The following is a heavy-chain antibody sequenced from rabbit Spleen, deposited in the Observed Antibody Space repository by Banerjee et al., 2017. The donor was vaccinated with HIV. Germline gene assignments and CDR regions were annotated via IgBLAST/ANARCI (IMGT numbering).Heavy chain of an antibody. CDR2: IDTNDGDT. CDR1: GFSLSSNW. D-gene: IGHD5-1*01. V-gene: IGHV1S45*01. CDR3: ARDLVAFIGWNFNL. J-gene: IGHJ4*01. Sequence: LEESGGGLVKPGGTLTLTCTVSGFSLSSNWICWVRQAPGKGLEWIACIDTNDGDTDYANWPKGRFTISKTSSTRVTLQMTSLTAADTATYFCARDLVAFIGWNFNLWGPGTLVTVS.